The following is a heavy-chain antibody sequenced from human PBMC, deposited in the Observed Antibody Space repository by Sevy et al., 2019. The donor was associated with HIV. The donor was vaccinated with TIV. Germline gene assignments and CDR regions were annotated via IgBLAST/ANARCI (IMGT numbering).Heavy chain of an antibody. J-gene: IGHJ3*02. CDR2: LNYDGSYT. CDR3: ARGKVGVGDAFDI. V-gene: IGHV3-74*01. Sequence: GGSLRLSCAASGFTFSSHWMQWVRQAPGKGLVWVSCLNYDGSYTNYADPVKGRFTISRDNAKSTLYLQMNSLRAEDKGLYYCARGKVGVGDAFDIWGQGTMVTVSS. D-gene: IGHD3-16*01. CDR1: GFTFSSHW.